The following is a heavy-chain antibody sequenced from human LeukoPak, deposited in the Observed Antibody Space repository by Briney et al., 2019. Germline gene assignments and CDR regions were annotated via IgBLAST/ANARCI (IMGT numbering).Heavy chain of an antibody. Sequence: SETLSLTCTVSGGSISSYHWGWIRQPPGKGLEWIGSIYYSGSTYYNPSLKSRVTISVDTSKNQFSLKLSSVTAADTAVYYCAREVLWFGRNFDYWGQGTLVTVSS. CDR1: GGSISSYH. D-gene: IGHD3-10*01. J-gene: IGHJ4*02. CDR3: AREVLWFGRNFDY. V-gene: IGHV4-39*07. CDR2: IYYSGST.